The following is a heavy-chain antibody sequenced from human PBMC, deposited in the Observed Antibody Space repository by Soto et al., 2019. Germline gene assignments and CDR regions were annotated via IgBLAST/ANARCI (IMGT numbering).Heavy chain of an antibody. J-gene: IGHJ6*02. Sequence: PGGSLRLSCAASGFTFSNYGIHWVRQAPGKGLEWVAVISYDGSSKDYADSVKGRFTISRDNSKNTLYLQMNSLRIEDTAVYYCAKDDGSNWSIFYSYYGVDVWGQGTTVTVS. V-gene: IGHV3-30*18. CDR2: ISYDGSSK. CDR3: AKDDGSNWSIFYSYYGVDV. CDR1: GFTFSNYG. D-gene: IGHD1-26*01.